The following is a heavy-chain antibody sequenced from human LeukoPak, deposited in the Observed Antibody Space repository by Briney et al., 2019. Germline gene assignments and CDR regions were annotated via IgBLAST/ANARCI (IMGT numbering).Heavy chain of an antibody. CDR2: INPNSGGT. J-gene: IGHJ4*02. CDR3: TRPLAGDGTAAAQFAS. CDR1: GYTFTDYY. D-gene: IGHD6-13*01. Sequence: ASVKVSCKASGYTFTDYYIHWVRQAPGQGLEWMAWINPNSGGTSYAQKFQGRVTMTRDTSISTAYMELSRLTSDDTAVYYCTRPLAGDGTAAAQFASWGQGSLVTVSS. V-gene: IGHV1-2*02.